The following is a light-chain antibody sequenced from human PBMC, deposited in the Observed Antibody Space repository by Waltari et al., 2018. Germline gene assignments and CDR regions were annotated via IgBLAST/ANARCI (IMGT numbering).Light chain of an antibody. CDR3: SSYTSSSTLV. Sequence: QPALTQPASVSGSPGQSITIPCTGTSSDVGGYNYFSWYQHHPGKSTKLMIYDVTNRPSGVSNPFSGSTSGNTASLTISGLPAEDEADYYCSSYTSSSTLVFGGGNKLTVL. CDR1: SSDVGGYNY. J-gene: IGLJ2*01. CDR2: DVT. V-gene: IGLV2-14*03.